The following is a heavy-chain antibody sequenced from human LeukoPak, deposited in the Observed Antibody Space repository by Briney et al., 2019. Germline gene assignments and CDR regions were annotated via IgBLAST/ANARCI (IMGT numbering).Heavy chain of an antibody. J-gene: IGHJ4*02. D-gene: IGHD6-19*01. CDR3: ARARSPSSGWYNY. CDR2: ISGSGGST. Sequence: PGGSLRLSCAASGFTFSSYAMSWVRQAPGKGLEWVSAISGSGGSTYYADSVKGRFTISRDNSKNTLYLQMNSLRAEDTAVYYCARARSPSSGWYNYWGQGTLVTVSS. V-gene: IGHV3-23*01. CDR1: GFTFSSYA.